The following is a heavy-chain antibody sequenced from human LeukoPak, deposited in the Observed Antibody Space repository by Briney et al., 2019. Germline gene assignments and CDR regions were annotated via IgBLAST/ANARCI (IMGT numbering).Heavy chain of an antibody. CDR2: IYHSGST. Sequence: TPSETLSLTCTVSGYSISSGYYWGWIRQPPGKGLEWIGSIYHSGSTYYNPSLKSRVTISVDTSKNQFSLKLSSVTAADTAVYYCARKDTAMVTDYWGQGTLVTVSS. D-gene: IGHD5-18*01. CDR3: ARKDTAMVTDY. CDR1: GYSISSGYY. J-gene: IGHJ4*02. V-gene: IGHV4-38-2*02.